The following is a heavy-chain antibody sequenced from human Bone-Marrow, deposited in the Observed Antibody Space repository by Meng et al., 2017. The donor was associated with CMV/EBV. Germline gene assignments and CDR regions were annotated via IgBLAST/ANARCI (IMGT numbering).Heavy chain of an antibody. Sequence: SGFTFSNYGISWVRQAPGKGLEWVSGMCANGANIDYVDSVKGRFTISRDNFKNTLYLQMNGLRAEDTAVYYCAKDVSSSWYGRALDPWGQGTLVTVSS. CDR1: GFTFSNYG. D-gene: IGHD3-10*02. J-gene: IGHJ5*02. CDR3: AKDVSSSWYGRALDP. CDR2: MCANGANI. V-gene: IGHV3-23*01.